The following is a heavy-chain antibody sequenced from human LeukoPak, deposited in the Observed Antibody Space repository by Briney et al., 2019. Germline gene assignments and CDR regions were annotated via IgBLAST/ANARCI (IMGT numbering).Heavy chain of an antibody. CDR2: IKGDGSTK. D-gene: IGHD6-13*01. CDR3: ARGDIAAAGFYFDY. CDR1: GFTFSNYW. V-gene: IGHV3-7*02. J-gene: IGHJ4*02. Sequence: PGGSLRLSCEASGFTFSNYWMTWVRQAPGKGLEWVASIKGDGSTKYYVDSLKGRFTISRDNAKNSLYLQMNSLRAEDTAVYYCARGDIAAAGFYFDYWGQGTLVTVSS.